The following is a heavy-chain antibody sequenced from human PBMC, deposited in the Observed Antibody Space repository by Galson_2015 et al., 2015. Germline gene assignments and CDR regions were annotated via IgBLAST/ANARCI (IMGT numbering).Heavy chain of an antibody. V-gene: IGHV5-51*01. CDR1: GYTFTNFW. J-gene: IGHJ4*02. D-gene: IGHD2-15*01. Sequence: QSGAEVKKPGESLKISCKGSGYTFTNFWIGWVRQMPGKGLEWMGIIYPGDSDTRYSPSFQGQVTISADKSSSTAYLQWSSLRASDTAMYYCARSYCAGGSCSIRYFDFWGQGTLVTVSS. CDR3: ARSYCAGGSCSIRYFDF. CDR2: IYPGDSDT.